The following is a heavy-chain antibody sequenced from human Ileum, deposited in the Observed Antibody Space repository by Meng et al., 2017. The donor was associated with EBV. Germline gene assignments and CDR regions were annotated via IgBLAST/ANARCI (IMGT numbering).Heavy chain of an antibody. D-gene: IGHD1-14*01. V-gene: IGHV4-4*02. Sequence: VRLRGSGPVRVKPSGTRSFICAVSGGSISSSNWWSWVRQPPGKGLEWIGKIYHSGITIYNPSLKSRVTMSVDNSKNQFSLKLNSMTAADTAVYYCARDPTGGEDHQRVWGQGTLVTVSS. CDR3: ARDPTGGEDHQRV. J-gene: IGHJ4*02. CDR2: IYHSGIT. CDR1: GGSISSSNW.